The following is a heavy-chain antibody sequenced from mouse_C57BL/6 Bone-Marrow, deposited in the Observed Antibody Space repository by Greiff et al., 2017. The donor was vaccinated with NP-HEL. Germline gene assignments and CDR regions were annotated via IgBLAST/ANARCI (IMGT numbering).Heavy chain of an antibody. CDR3: ARERGGNYGSSWFAY. CDR2: ISDGGSYT. D-gene: IGHD1-1*01. CDR1: GFTFSSYA. J-gene: IGHJ3*01. V-gene: IGHV5-4*01. Sequence: EVKLVESGGGLVKPGGSLKLSCAASGFTFSSYAMSWVRQTPEKRLEWVATISDGGSYTYYPDNVKGRFTISRDNAKNNLYLQMSHLKSEDTAMYYCARERGGNYGSSWFAYWGQGTLVTVSA.